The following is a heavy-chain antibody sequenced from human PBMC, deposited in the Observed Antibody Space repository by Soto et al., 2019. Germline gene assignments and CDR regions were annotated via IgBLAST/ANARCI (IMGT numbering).Heavy chain of an antibody. J-gene: IGHJ5*02. CDR2: IYFSGST. Sequence: QVQLQESGPGLVKPSQTLSLTCTVSGDSISSGGYYWSWIRQHPGKGLEWIGYIYFSGSTYYNPSLPSRVTISVDTSKNQFSLKLSSVTAADTAVYYCARGSFWSGYLRSNWFDPWGQGTLVTVSS. CDR3: ARGSFWSGYLRSNWFDP. D-gene: IGHD3-3*01. CDR1: GDSISSGGYY. V-gene: IGHV4-31*03.